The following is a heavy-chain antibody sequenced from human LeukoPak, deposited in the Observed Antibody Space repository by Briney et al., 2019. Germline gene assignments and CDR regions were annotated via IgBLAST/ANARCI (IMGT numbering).Heavy chain of an antibody. CDR3: ASSICSGGSCYYNWFGS. V-gene: IGHV3-64*01. J-gene: IGHJ5*01. Sequence: QPGGSLRLSCAASGFTFSTYAMHWVRQAPGKGLEYVSAISSNGGSTYYANSVKGRFTISRDNSKNTLYLQMGSLRAGDMAVYFCASSICSGGSCYYNWFGSWGQGTLVTVSS. CDR1: GFTFSTYA. CDR2: ISSNGGST. D-gene: IGHD2-15*01.